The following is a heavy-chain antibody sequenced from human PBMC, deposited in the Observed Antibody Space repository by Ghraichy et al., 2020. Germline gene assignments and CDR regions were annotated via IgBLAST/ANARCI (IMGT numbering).Heavy chain of an antibody. D-gene: IGHD3-22*01. CDR3: AKHRGGYYYGMDV. CDR2: ISGSGGST. V-gene: IGHV3-23*01. CDR1: GFTFSSYA. J-gene: IGHJ6*02. Sequence: GESLNISCAASGFTFSSYAMSWVRQAPGKGLEWVSAISGSGGSTYYADSVKGRFTISRDNSKNTLYLQMNSLRAEDTAVYYCAKHRGGYYYGMDVWGQGTTVTVSS.